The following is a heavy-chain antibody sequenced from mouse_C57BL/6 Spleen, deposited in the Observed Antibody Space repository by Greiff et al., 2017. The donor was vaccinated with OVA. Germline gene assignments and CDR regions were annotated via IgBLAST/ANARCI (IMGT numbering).Heavy chain of an antibody. Sequence: EVKLEESGPGLVKPSQSLSLTCSVTGYSITSGYYWNWIRQFPGNKLEWMGYISYDGSNNYNPSLKNRISITRDTSKNQFFLKLNSVTTEDTATYYCARETYYSNYVDYWGQGTTLTVSS. CDR2: ISYDGSN. CDR1: GYSITSGYY. D-gene: IGHD2-5*01. V-gene: IGHV3-6*01. CDR3: ARETYYSNYVDY. J-gene: IGHJ2*01.